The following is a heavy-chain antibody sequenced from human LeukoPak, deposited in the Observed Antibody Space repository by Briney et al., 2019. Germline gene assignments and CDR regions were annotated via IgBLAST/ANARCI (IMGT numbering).Heavy chain of an antibody. J-gene: IGHJ4*02. CDR2: INPNSGGT. CDR1: GYTFTSYD. V-gene: IGHV1-2*06. CDR3: ARDQRSLLPLD. Sequence: ASVKVSCKASGYTFTSYDINWVRQAPGQGLEWMGRINPNSGGTNYAQKFQGRVTMTRDTSISTAYMELSRLRSDDTAVYYCARDQRSLLPLDWGQGTLVTVSS.